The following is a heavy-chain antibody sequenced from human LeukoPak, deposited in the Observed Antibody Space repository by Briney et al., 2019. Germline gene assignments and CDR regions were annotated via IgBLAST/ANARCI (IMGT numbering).Heavy chain of an antibody. V-gene: IGHV4-4*07. CDR1: GGSISSYF. D-gene: IGHD2-8*01. CDR3: ARGANGWFDL. Sequence: PSETLSLTYTVSGGSISSYFWSWIRRPAGKGLEWIGRIYTSGSTNCNPSLKSRVTISIDKSKNQFSLKLSSVTAADTAVYYCARGANGWFDLWGQGTLVTVSS. CDR2: IYTSGST. J-gene: IGHJ5*02.